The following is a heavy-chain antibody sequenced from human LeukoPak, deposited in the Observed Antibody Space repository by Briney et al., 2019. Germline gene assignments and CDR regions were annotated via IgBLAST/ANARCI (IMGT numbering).Heavy chain of an antibody. Sequence: GGSLRLSCAASGFTFSGYWMSWVRQAPGKGLEWVANIKEDGGEKYYVDSVKGRFTISRDNAENSLYLQVNSLRAEDTAVYYCARLYCSGGGCYSAFDYWGQGTLVTVSS. CDR1: GFTFSGYW. D-gene: IGHD2-15*01. V-gene: IGHV3-7*04. CDR2: IKEDGGEK. J-gene: IGHJ4*02. CDR3: ARLYCSGGGCYSAFDY.